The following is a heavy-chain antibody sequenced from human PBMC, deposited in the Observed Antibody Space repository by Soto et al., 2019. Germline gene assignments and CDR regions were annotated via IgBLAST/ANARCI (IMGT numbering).Heavy chain of an antibody. CDR2: IYYSGST. V-gene: IGHV4-39*01. CDR1: GGSISSSSYY. Sequence: SETLSLTCTVSGGSISSSSYYWGWIRQPPGKGLEWIGSIYYSGSTYYNPSLKSRVTISVDTSKNQFSLKLSSVTAADTAVYYCAGRGGSIAARSYYYYMDVWGKGTTVTVSS. CDR3: AGRGGSIAARSYYYYMDV. D-gene: IGHD6-6*01. J-gene: IGHJ6*03.